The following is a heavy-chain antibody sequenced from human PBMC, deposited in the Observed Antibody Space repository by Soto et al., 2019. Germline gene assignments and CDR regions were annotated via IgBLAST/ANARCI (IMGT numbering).Heavy chain of an antibody. V-gene: IGHV4-31*03. CDR2: IYYSGST. CDR1: GGSISSGGYY. D-gene: IGHD1-1*01. Sequence: SETLSLTCTVSGGSISSGGYYWSWIRQHPGKGLEWIGYIYYSGSTYYNPSLKSRVTISVDTSKNQFSLKLGSVTAADTAVYYCATGTTFLGWFDPWGQGTLVTVSS. CDR3: ATGTTFLGWFDP. J-gene: IGHJ5*02.